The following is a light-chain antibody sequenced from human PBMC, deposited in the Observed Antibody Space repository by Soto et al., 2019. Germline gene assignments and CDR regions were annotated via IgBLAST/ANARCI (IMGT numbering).Light chain of an antibody. J-gene: IGKJ5*01. CDR3: QQYGYSPIT. V-gene: IGKV3-20*01. Sequence: IVLTQSPSTLSLSAGKRATLSCRASQNISDYLIWYQQKPGQAPRLLIYGASSRATGIPDRFSGSGSGTDFTLTINRLEPEDFALYYCQQYGYSPITFGQGTRLEIK. CDR1: QNISDY. CDR2: GAS.